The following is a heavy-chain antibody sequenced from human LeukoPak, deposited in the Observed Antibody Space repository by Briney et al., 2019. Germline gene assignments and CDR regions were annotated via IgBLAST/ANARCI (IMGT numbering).Heavy chain of an antibody. V-gene: IGHV1-3*01. CDR1: GYTFTSYA. D-gene: IGHD5-12*01. CDR3: ARDRNYSGYEP. J-gene: IGHJ5*02. CDR2: INAGNGNT. Sequence: ASVKVSCKASGYTFTSYAMHWARQAPGQRLEWMGWINAGNGNTKYSQKFQGRVTITRDTSASTAYMELSSLRSEDTAVYYCARDRNYSGYEPWGQGTLVTVSS.